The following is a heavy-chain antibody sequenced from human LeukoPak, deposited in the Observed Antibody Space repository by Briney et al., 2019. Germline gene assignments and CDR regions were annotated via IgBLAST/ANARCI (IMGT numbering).Heavy chain of an antibody. CDR3: ARDRGTTMVRGVISHGMDV. V-gene: IGHV1-2*02. CDR1: GYTFTGYY. J-gene: IGHJ6*02. Sequence: ASVKVSRKASGYTFTGYYMHWVRQAPGQGLEWMGWINPNSGGTNYAQKFQGRVTMTRDTSISTAYMELSRLRSDDTAVYYCARDRGTTMVRGVISHGMDVWGQGTTVTVSS. D-gene: IGHD3-10*01. CDR2: INPNSGGT.